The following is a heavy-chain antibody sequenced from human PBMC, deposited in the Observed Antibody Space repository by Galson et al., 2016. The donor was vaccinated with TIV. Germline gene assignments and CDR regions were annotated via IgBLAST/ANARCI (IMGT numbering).Heavy chain of an antibody. CDR1: TFTGYY. J-gene: IGHJ4*02. CDR2: INPNTGDT. CDR3: ARDSPYSGSWSFFDF. D-gene: IGHD6-13*01. Sequence: TFTGYYMHWLRQAPGQGLEWMGWINPNTGDTNYVPKFQGRVTMTRDTSISTAYMELSRLRSDDTAVYYCARDSPYSGSWSFFDFWGQGTLVTVSS. V-gene: IGHV1-2*02.